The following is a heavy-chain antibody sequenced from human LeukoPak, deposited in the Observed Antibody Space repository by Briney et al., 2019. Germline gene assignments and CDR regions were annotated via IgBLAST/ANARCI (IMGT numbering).Heavy chain of an antibody. D-gene: IGHD2-21*02. V-gene: IGHV4-30-4*01. CDR3: ASAYCGGDCTPYWYFDL. CDR1: GGSISSGDYY. Sequence: PSETLSLTCTVSGGSISSGDYYWSWIRQPPGKGLEWIGYIYYIGNTFYNPSLKSRVTISVDTSKNQFSLKLSSVTAADTAVYYCASAYCGGDCTPYWYFDLWGRGTLITVSS. CDR2: IYYIGNT. J-gene: IGHJ2*01.